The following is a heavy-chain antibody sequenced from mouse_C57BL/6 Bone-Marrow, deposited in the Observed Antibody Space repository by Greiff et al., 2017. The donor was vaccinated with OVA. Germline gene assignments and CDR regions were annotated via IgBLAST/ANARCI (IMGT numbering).Heavy chain of an antibody. J-gene: IGHJ2*01. V-gene: IGHV14-3*01. D-gene: IGHD1-1*01. CDR2: IDPANGNT. Sequence: EVNLQQSVAELVRPGASVKLSCTASGFNIKNTYMHWVKQRPEQGLEWIGRIDPANGNTKYAPKFQGKATITADTSSNTAYLQLSSLTSEDTAIYYCALRFITTVVATVDYWGQGTTLTVSS. CDR1: GFNIKNTY. CDR3: ALRFITTVVATVDY.